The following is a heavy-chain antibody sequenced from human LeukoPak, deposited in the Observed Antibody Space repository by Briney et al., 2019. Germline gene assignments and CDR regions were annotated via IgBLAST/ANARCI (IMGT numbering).Heavy chain of an antibody. CDR1: GYTFTSHG. J-gene: IGHJ4*02. CDR3: ARGQGASWDTAMVTDH. D-gene: IGHD5-18*01. Sequence: ASVKVSCKASGYTFTSHGISWVRQGPGQGLEWVGWISTYNGNTNYAQKFQGRVTMTTDTSTTTAYMELRSLRSDDTAVYYCARGQGASWDTAMVTDHWGQGTLVTVSS. CDR2: ISTYNGNT. V-gene: IGHV1-18*01.